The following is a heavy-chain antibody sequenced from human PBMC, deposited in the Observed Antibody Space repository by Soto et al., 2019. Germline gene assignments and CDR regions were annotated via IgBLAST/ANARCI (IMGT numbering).Heavy chain of an antibody. D-gene: IGHD4-17*01. Sequence: EVQLVESGGGLVQPGGSLRLSCAASGFTVSSNYMSWVRQAPGKGLEWVSVIYSGGSTYYADSVKGRFTISRDNSKNTLYLQMNSLRAEDTAVYYCARDDDGDSLSLDYWGQGTLVTVSS. CDR1: GFTVSSNY. CDR2: IYSGGST. CDR3: ARDDDGDSLSLDY. V-gene: IGHV3-66*01. J-gene: IGHJ4*02.